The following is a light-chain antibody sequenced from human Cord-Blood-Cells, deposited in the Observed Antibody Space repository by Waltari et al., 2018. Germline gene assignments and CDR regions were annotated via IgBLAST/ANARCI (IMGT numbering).Light chain of an antibody. CDR1: QRISSN. J-gene: IGKJ1*01. CDR2: AAS. V-gene: IGKV1-39*01. CDR3: QQSYSTPPWT. Sequence: DIQMTQSPSSLPASGGVRVTITCRASQRISSNLNWYQQKPGKAPKLLIYAASSLQSGVPSRFSCSGSWTDFTLTISSLQPEDFATYYCQQSYSTPPWTFGQGTKVEIK.